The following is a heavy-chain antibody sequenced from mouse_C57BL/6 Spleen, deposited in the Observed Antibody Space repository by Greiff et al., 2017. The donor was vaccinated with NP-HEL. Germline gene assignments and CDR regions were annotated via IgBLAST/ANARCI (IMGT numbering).Heavy chain of an antibody. CDR1: GYAFSSSW. D-gene: IGHD2-5*01. V-gene: IGHV1-82*01. Sequence: VQLQQSGPELVKPGASVKISCKASGYAFSSSWMNWVKQRPGKGLEWIGRIYPGDGDTNYNGKFKGKATLTADKSSSTAYMQLSSLTSEDSAVYFCAGYSNYVGYWGQRTLVTVSA. CDR3: AGYSNYVGY. J-gene: IGHJ3*01. CDR2: IYPGDGDT.